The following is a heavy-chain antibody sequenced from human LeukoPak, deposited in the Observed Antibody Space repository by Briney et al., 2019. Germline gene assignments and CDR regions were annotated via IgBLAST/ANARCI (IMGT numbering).Heavy chain of an antibody. CDR2: IYYSGST. V-gene: IGHV4-39*01. J-gene: IGHJ5*02. CDR1: GGSISSGGYY. D-gene: IGHD2-2*02. Sequence: SQTLSLTCTVSGGSISSGGYYWGWIRQPPGRGLEWIGSIYYSGSTYYNPSLKSRVTISVDTSKNQFSLKLSSVTAADTAVYYCAAPDCSSTSCYMGHNWFDPWGQGTLVTVSS. CDR3: AAPDCSSTSCYMGHNWFDP.